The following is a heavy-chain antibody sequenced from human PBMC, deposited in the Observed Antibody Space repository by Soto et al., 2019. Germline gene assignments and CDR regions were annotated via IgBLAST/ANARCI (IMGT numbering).Heavy chain of an antibody. J-gene: IGHJ4*02. CDR3: TGEVASGY. CDR1: GFTVSTYG. V-gene: IGHV3-30*03. CDR2: ISRDGGTK. Sequence: QVHLVESGGGVVQPGRSLRLSCAVSGFTVSTYGMHWVRQAPGKGLEWVAVISRDGGTKFYVDSVKGRFTISRDNSRNTLFLEMNSLRGDDMAVYYCTGEVASGYWGQGTLVTVSS. D-gene: IGHD2-8*02.